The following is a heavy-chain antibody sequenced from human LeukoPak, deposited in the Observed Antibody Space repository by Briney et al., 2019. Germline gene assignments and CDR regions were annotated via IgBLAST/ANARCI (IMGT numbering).Heavy chain of an antibody. CDR3: ARRRTSIAVAGTGIYYYYGMDV. Sequence: PSETLSLTCTVSGGSVSSGSYYWSWIRQPPGKGLEWIGYIYYSGSTNYNPSLKSRVTISVDTSKNLFSLKLSSVTAADTAVYYCARRRTSIAVAGTGIYYYYGMDVWGQGTTVTISS. CDR2: IYYSGST. CDR1: GGSVSSGSYY. J-gene: IGHJ6*02. D-gene: IGHD6-19*01. V-gene: IGHV4-61*01.